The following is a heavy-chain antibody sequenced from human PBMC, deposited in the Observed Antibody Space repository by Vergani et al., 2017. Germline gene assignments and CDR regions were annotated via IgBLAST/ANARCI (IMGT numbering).Heavy chain of an antibody. Sequence: QVQLQESGPGLVKPSETLSLTCTVSGGSISSYYWSWIRQPPGKGLEWIGYIYYSGSTNYNPSLKSRVTVSVDTSKNQFSLKLSSVTAADTAVYYCASTYGSGSYTFDYWGQGTLVTVSS. V-gene: IGHV4-59*01. CDR3: ASTYGSGSYTFDY. J-gene: IGHJ4*02. D-gene: IGHD3-10*01. CDR2: IYYSGST. CDR1: GGSISSYY.